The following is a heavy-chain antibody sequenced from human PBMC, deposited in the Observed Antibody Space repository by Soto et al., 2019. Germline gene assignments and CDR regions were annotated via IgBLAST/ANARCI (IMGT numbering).Heavy chain of an antibody. CDR3: ARGSRGSNNPSRKEYYSMDV. J-gene: IGHJ6*03. CDR1: GYSFISYD. D-gene: IGHD1-20*01. CDR2: VNPNSGNT. Sequence: QVHLVQSGAEVKKPGAAVKVSCKASGYSFISYDINWVRQAPGQGLEWMGWVNPNSGNTGYAQKFQGRITMARNTSTSTAYMDLSSLRSEDTAVYYCARGSRGSNNPSRKEYYSMDVWGKGTTVTVSS. V-gene: IGHV1-8*01.